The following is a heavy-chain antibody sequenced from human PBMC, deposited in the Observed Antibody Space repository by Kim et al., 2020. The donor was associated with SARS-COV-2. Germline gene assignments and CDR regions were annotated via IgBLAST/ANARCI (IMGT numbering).Heavy chain of an antibody. Sequence: GESLKISCKGAGYSFSSYWIGWVRQMPGKGLEWMGIIYPGDSDTRYSPSFQGQVTMSADNSISTAYLQWRSLQASDSATYYCWRVRGRTQLWFTYWGQGTLVTVSS. D-gene: IGHD3-10*01. CDR1: GYSFSSYW. CDR3: WRVRGRTQLWFTY. J-gene: IGHJ4*02. V-gene: IGHV5-51*01. CDR2: IYPGDSDT.